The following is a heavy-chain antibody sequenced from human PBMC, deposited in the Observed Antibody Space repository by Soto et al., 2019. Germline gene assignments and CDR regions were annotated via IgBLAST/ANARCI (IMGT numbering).Heavy chain of an antibody. J-gene: IGHJ6*02. D-gene: IGHD2-15*01. CDR3: ASWYCSGGSCFARYYYYGMDV. CDR1: GGTFSSYA. V-gene: IGHV1-69*01. CDR2: IIPIFGTA. Sequence: QVQLVQSGAEVKKPGSSVKVSCKASGGTFSSYAISWVRQAPGQGLEWMGGIIPIFGTANYAQKFQGRVTITADESTSTAYMELSSLRSEDTAVYYCASWYCSGGSCFARYYYYGMDVSGQGTTVTVSS.